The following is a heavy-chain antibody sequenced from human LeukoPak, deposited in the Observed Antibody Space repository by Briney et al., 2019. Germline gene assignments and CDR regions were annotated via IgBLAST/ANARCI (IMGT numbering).Heavy chain of an antibody. CDR3: AKYYGSGSSQGDY. Sequence: GALRLSCAASGFTFSRHGMHWVRQAPGKGLEWLTLIWYDGTNKYYADSVKGRFTISRDNSKNTVYLQMNGLRAEDTAVYYCAKYYGSGSSQGDYWGQGTLVTVSS. V-gene: IGHV3-30*02. CDR2: IWYDGTNK. J-gene: IGHJ4*02. CDR1: GFTFSRHG. D-gene: IGHD3-10*01.